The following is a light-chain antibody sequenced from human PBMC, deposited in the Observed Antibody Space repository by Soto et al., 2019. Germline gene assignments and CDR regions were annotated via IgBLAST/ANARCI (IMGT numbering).Light chain of an antibody. V-gene: IGKV1-8*01. CDR1: QGISSY. CDR3: QQYYSYPRT. CDR2: AAS. J-gene: IGKJ1*01. Sequence: AIRMTQSPSSFSASTGDRVTITCRASQGISSYLAWYQQKPGKAPKLLIYAASTLQSGVPSRFSGSGSGTDFTLTISCLQSEDFATYYFQQYYSYPRTFGQGNKLEIK.